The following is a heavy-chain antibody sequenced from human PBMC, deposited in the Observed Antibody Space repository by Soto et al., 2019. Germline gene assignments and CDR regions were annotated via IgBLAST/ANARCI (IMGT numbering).Heavy chain of an antibody. D-gene: IGHD4-17*01. J-gene: IGHJ6*02. CDR3: ARVGMVYGDYPPISQHYYYYGMDV. CDR2: INPSGGST. Sequence: ASVKVSCKASGYTFTSYYMHWVRQAPGQGLEWMGIINPSGGSTSYAQKFQGRVTMTRDTSISTAYMELSRLRSDDTAVYYCARVGMVYGDYPPISQHYYYYGMDVWGQGTTVTAP. V-gene: IGHV1-46*01. CDR1: GYTFTSYY.